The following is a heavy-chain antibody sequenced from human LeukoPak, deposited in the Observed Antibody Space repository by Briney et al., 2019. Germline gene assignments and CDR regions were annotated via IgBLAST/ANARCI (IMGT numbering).Heavy chain of an antibody. CDR2: ISAYNGNT. CDR3: ARSIAGNYPRDY. V-gene: IGHV1-18*01. Sequence: ASVKVSCKASGYTFTSYGISWVRQAPGQGLEWMGWISAYNGNTNYAQKLQGRVTMTTDTSTSTAYMELRSLRSDATAVYYCARSIAGNYPRDYWGQGTLVTVSS. D-gene: IGHD1-14*01. J-gene: IGHJ4*02. CDR1: GYTFTSYG.